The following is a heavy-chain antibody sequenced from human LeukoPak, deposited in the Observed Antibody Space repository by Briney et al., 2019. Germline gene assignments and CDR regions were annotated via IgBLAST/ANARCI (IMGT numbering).Heavy chain of an antibody. CDR3: ARGEGARDGYNYEGPFYFDY. CDR2: INHTGTT. D-gene: IGHD5-24*01. J-gene: IGHJ4*02. Sequence: PSETLSLTCAGYGGPLRDYHWGWVRQPPGKGLEWIGGINHTGTTNYSLSLKSRVTISIDTSKNQFSLNLNSMTAADTAVYYCARGEGARDGYNYEGPFYFDYWGQGTLVTVSS. CDR1: GGPLRDYH. V-gene: IGHV4-34*01.